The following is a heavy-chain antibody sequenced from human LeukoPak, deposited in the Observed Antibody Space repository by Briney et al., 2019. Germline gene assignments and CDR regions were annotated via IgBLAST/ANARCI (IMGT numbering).Heavy chain of an antibody. CDR1: GFIFSDYE. CDR2: ISTSGETT. CDR3: TTDRLFRSSTSYGGVDY. Sequence: GGSLRLSCAASGFIFSDYEMNWVRQAPGKGLEWIAYISTSGETTYDADSIKGRFTVSRDNAKNSLYLQMNSLRAEDTAVYCCTTDRLFRSSTSYGGVDYWGQGTLVTVSS. D-gene: IGHD2-2*01. J-gene: IGHJ4*02. V-gene: IGHV3-48*03.